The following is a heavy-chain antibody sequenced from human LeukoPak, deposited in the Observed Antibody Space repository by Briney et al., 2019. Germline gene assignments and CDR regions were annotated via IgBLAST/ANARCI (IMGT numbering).Heavy chain of an antibody. Sequence: KPSETLSLTCAVSDDSFSSHYWTWIRQPPGKGLEWIGYISYIGGTNYNPSLKSRVTISIDTSKNQFSLKLSSVTAADTAVCYCARDLVTVTKGFDIWGQGTMVSVSS. CDR1: DDSFSSHY. V-gene: IGHV4-59*11. J-gene: IGHJ3*02. CDR3: ARDLVTVTKGFDI. CDR2: ISYIGGT. D-gene: IGHD4-17*01.